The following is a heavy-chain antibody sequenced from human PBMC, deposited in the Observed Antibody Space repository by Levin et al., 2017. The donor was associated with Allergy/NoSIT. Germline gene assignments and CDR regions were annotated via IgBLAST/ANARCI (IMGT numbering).Heavy chain of an antibody. D-gene: IGHD3-16*01. V-gene: IGHV3-74*01. CDR2: ISSDGSSA. Sequence: GESLKISCTASGFTLNTYRMHWVRQAPVKGLVWVSRISSDGSSADYADSVKGRFTISRDNSKNTLYLQMDSLRVEDTAVYYCTRDYLGLGVWGQGTLVTVSS. J-gene: IGHJ4*02. CDR1: GFTLNTYR. CDR3: TRDYLGLGV.